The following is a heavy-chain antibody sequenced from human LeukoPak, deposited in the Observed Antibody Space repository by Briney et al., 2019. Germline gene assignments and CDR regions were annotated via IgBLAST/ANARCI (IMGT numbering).Heavy chain of an antibody. D-gene: IGHD2-2*01. CDR3: AREGYCTSTGCYAGIDY. CDR2: ISGSGGNT. Sequence: PGGSLRLSCAASGFTFNNYAMSWARQAPGKGLQWVSVISGSGGNTYYPESVKGRFTISRDNSKNTLYLQMNSLRAEDTATYYCAREGYCTSTGCYAGIDYWGQGTLVTVSS. V-gene: IGHV3-23*01. CDR1: GFTFNNYA. J-gene: IGHJ4*02.